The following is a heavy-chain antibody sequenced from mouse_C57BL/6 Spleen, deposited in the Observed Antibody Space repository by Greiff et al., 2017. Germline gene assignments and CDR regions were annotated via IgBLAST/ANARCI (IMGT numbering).Heavy chain of an antibody. CDR3: ARGGVSGYDGYYAMDY. V-gene: IGHV1-18*01. Sequence: VQLKQSGPELVKPGASVKIPCKASGYTFTDYNMDWVKQSHGKSLEWIGDINPNNGGTIYNQKFKGKATLTVDKSSSTAYMELRSLTSEDTAVYYCARGGVSGYDGYYAMDYWGQGTSVTVSS. CDR2: INPNNGGT. J-gene: IGHJ4*01. D-gene: IGHD2-2*01. CDR1: GYTFTDYN.